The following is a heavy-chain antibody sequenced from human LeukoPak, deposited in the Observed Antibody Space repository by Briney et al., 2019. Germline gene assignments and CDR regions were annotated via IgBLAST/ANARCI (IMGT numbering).Heavy chain of an antibody. CDR2: ISSSSSYI. V-gene: IGHV3-21*01. CDR1: GFTFSNVW. J-gene: IGHJ1*01. Sequence: PGGSLRLSCAASGFTFSNVWMSWVRQVPGKGLEWVSSISSSSSYIYYADSVKGRFTISRDNAKNSLYLQMNSLRAEDTAVYYCARDPPSFQHWGQGTLVTVSS. CDR3: ARDPPSFQH.